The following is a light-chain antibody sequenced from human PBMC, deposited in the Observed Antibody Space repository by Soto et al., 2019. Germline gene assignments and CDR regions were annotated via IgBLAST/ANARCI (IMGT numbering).Light chain of an antibody. V-gene: IGKV3-20*01. CDR2: GAS. Sequence: EIVLTQSPGTLSLSPGERATLSCRASQSVSSSYLAWYQQKPGQAPRLLIYGASSRATGIPDRFSSSGSGTDFTLTISRLEPEDFAVYYCQQDGSSPPGYTFGQGTKLEIK. J-gene: IGKJ2*01. CDR3: QQDGSSPPGYT. CDR1: QSVSSSY.